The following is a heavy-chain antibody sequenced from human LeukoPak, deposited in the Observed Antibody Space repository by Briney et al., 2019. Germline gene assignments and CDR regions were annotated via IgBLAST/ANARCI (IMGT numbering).Heavy chain of an antibody. Sequence: ASVEVSCKVSGYTLTELSMHWVRQAPGKGLEWMGGFDPEDGETIYAQKFQGRVTMTEDTSTDTAYMELSSLRSEDTAVYYCATSGRRAGAYYFDYWDQGTLVTVSS. J-gene: IGHJ4*02. CDR2: FDPEDGET. V-gene: IGHV1-24*01. CDR1: GYTLTELS. CDR3: ATSGRRAGAYYFDY. D-gene: IGHD1-26*01.